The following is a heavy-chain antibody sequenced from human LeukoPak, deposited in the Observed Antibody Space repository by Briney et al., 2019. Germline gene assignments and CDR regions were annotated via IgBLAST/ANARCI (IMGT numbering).Heavy chain of an antibody. CDR2: ISGSTSTI. CDR3: ARRFDS. J-gene: IGHJ4*02. V-gene: IGHV3-48*02. Sequence: GGSLRLSCAASGFTFSTCSMNWVRQAPGKGLEWVSSISGSTSTICYADSVKGRFTISRDNAKNSLYLQMTSLRDEDTAVYYCARRFDSWGQGTLVTVSS. CDR1: GFTFSTCS.